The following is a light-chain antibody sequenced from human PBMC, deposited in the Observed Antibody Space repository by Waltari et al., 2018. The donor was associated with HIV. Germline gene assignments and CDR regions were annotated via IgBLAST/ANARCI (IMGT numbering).Light chain of an antibody. CDR1: SSNIGEGPP. Sequence: QSVLTKPPSVSVAPGQRVTMSCTGSSSNIGEGPPVHWYQQLPGTAPKPLIYGNSNRPSGVPDRFSGSKSDTSASLAITGLQAEDEADYYCQSHDSSLSGYVFGTGTKVTVL. CDR3: QSHDSSLSGYV. J-gene: IGLJ1*01. V-gene: IGLV1-40*01. CDR2: GNS.